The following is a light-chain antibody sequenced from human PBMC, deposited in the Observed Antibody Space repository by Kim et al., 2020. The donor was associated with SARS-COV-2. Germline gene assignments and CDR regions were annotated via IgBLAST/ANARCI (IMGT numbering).Light chain of an antibody. CDR1: KLGDKY. CDR2: QDI. CDR3: QAWVGSTAV. V-gene: IGLV3-1*01. J-gene: IGLJ2*01. Sequence: SYELTQPPSVSVSPGQTATITCSGDKLGDKYACWYQRKPGQSPVLVIYQDIKRPSGIPERISGSNSGNTATLTISGTQAMDEADYYCQAWVGSTAVFGGGTQLTVL.